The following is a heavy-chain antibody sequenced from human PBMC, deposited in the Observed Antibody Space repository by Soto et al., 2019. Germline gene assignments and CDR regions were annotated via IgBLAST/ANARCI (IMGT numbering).Heavy chain of an antibody. CDR3: ARDKTGGDILVLYYYGMDV. CDR1: GFTFSSYA. CDR2: ISSNGGST. D-gene: IGHD3-9*01. Sequence: GGSLRLSCSASGFTFSSYAMHWVRQAPGKGLEYVSAISSNGGSTYYADSVKGRFTISRDNSKNTLYLQMSSLRAEDTAVYYCARDKTGGDILVLYYYGMDVWGQGTTVTVSS. V-gene: IGHV3-64D*08. J-gene: IGHJ6*02.